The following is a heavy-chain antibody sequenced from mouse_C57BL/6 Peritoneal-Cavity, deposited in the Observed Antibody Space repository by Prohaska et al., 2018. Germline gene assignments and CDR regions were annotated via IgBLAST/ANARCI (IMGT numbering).Heavy chain of an antibody. V-gene: IGHV4-1*01. CDR1: GIDFSRYW. CDR2: INPDSSTI. Sequence: EVKLLQSGGGLVQPGGSLKLSCAASGIDFSRYWMSLVRRAPGKGLEWIGEINPDSSTINYAPSLKDKFIISRDNAKNTLYLQMSKVRSEDTALYDCASPDGYYWYFDVWGTGTTVTVSS. CDR3: ASPDGYYWYFDV. D-gene: IGHD2-3*01. J-gene: IGHJ1*03.